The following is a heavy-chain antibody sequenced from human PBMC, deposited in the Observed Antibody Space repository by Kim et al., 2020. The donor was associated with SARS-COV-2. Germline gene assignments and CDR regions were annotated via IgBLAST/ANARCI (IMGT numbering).Heavy chain of an antibody. J-gene: IGHJ3*02. CDR2: IIPILGIA. V-gene: IGHV1-69*02. CDR3: ASVLYCSSTSCYFGQKRGDAFDI. Sequence: SVKVSCKASGGTFSSYTISWVRQAPGQGLEWMGRIIPILGIANYAQKFQDRVTITADKSTSTAYMELSSLRSEDTAVYYCASVLYCSSTSCYFGQKRGDAFDIWGQGTMVTVSS. CDR1: GGTFSSYT. D-gene: IGHD2-2*01.